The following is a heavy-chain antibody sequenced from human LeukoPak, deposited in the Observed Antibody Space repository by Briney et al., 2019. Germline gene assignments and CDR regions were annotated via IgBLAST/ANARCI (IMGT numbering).Heavy chain of an antibody. CDR1: GFTFSSYA. CDR3: ARGAVAGYIAY. CDR2: ISGSGGST. Sequence: GGSLRLSCAASGFTFSSYAMSWVRQAPGEGLEWVSAISGSGGSTYYADSVKGRFTISRDNSKNTLYLQMNSLRAEDTAVYYCARGAVAGYIAYWGQGTLVTVSS. J-gene: IGHJ4*02. D-gene: IGHD6-19*01. V-gene: IGHV3-23*01.